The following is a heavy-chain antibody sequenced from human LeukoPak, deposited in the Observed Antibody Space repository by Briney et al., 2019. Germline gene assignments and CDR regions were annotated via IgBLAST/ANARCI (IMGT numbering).Heavy chain of an antibody. D-gene: IGHD2-21*01. J-gene: IGHJ3*02. Sequence: SETLSLTCTVSGGSISSGGYYWSWIRQHPGEGLEWIGYIYYSGSTYYNPSLKSRVTISVDTSKNQFSLKLSSVTAADTAVYYCAARFGGEEVAFDIWGQGTMVTVSS. CDR2: IYYSGST. CDR3: AARFGGEEVAFDI. V-gene: IGHV4-31*03. CDR1: GGSISSGGYY.